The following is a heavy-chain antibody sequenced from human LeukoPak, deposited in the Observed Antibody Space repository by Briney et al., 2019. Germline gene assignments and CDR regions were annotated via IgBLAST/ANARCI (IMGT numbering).Heavy chain of an antibody. CDR3: AKAGIVGAPYFDY. J-gene: IGHJ4*02. CDR2: TSSDGRST. V-gene: IGHV3-74*01. D-gene: IGHD1-26*01. CDR1: GFTFSSYW. Sequence: GGSLRLSCAASGFTFSSYWLHWIRQVPGKGLVWVSRTSSDGRSTTYADSVKGRFTISRDNSKNTLYLQMNSLRAEDTAVYYCAKAGIVGAPYFDYWGQGTLVAVSS.